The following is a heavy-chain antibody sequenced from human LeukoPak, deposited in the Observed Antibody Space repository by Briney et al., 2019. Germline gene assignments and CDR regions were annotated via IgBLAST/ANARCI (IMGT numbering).Heavy chain of an antibody. V-gene: IGHV1-18*01. CDR3: ARDRYCSSTSCYPLNYYYYYMDV. CDR2: ISAYNGNT. CDR1: GYTFTSYD. J-gene: IGHJ6*03. Sequence: GASVKVSCKASGYTFTSYDINWVRQAPGQGLEWMGWISAYNGNTNYAQKLQGRVTMTTDTSTSTAYMELRSLRSDDTAVYYCARDRYCSSTSCYPLNYYYYYMDVWGKGTTVTISS. D-gene: IGHD2-2*01.